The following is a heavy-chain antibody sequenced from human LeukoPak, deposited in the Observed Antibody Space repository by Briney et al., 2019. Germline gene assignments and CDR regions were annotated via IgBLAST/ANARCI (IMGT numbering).Heavy chain of an antibody. J-gene: IGHJ6*02. Sequence: GSSVKVSYKASGGTFSSYAISWVRQAPGQRLEWMGRIIPIFGIANYAQKFQGRVTINADKSTSTAYMELSSLRSEDTAVYYWARGGDPDYYYYYGMDVWGQGTTVTVSS. D-gene: IGHD3-10*01. CDR2: IIPIFGIA. CDR1: GGTFSSYA. CDR3: ARGGDPDYYYYYGMDV. V-gene: IGHV1-69*04.